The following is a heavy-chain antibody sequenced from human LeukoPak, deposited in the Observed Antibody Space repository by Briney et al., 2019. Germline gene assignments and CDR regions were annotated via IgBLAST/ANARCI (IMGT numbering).Heavy chain of an antibody. CDR3: AKDDGDYGFDY. V-gene: IGHV3-23*01. D-gene: IGHD4-17*01. CDR1: GFTFSSYG. Sequence: GGSLRLPCAASGFTFSSYGMSWVRQAPGKGLEWVSAISGSGGSTYYADSVKGRFTISRDNSKKTLYLQMNSLRAEDTAVYFCAKDDGDYGFDYWGQGTLVTVSS. CDR2: ISGSGGST. J-gene: IGHJ4*02.